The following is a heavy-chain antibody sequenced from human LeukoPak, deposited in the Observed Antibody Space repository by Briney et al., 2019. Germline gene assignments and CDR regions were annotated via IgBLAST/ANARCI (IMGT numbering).Heavy chain of an antibody. V-gene: IGHV3-23*01. CDR2: IRGSGGGT. J-gene: IGHJ3*02. CDR3: GRDPNGDYIGAFDM. CDR1: GFTFSNYA. D-gene: IGHD2-21*02. Sequence: GGSLRLSCAASGFTFSNYAMIWVRQTPGKGLEWVSAIRGSGGGTYYADSVKGRFTVSRDNSKNTLYLQMNSLRAEDTAVYYCGRDPNGDYIGAFDMWGQGTVVTVSS.